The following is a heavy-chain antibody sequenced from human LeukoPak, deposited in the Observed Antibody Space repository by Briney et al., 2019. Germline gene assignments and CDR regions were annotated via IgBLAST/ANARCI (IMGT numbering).Heavy chain of an antibody. V-gene: IGHV1-46*01. CDR1: GYTFTSYY. Sequence: ASVKVSCKASGYTFTSYYMHWVRQAPGQGLEWMGIINPSGGSTSYAQKFQGRVTMTEDTSTDTAYMELSSLRSEDTAVYYCATGIAARPREVDYWGQGTLVTVSS. D-gene: IGHD6-6*01. J-gene: IGHJ4*02. CDR3: ATGIAARPREVDY. CDR2: INPSGGST.